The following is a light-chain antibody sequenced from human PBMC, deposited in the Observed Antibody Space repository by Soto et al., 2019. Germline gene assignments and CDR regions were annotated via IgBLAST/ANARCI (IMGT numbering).Light chain of an antibody. CDR1: QYVSTW. V-gene: IGKV3-11*01. Sequence: EIVLTQTSATLHSSPGETATPSCRASQYVSTWLAWYQQKPGKAPRLLIYYTSNRATGIPARFSGSGSGTDFTLTINSLAPEDFAIYYCHQRQSWPRKCGQGTKGDI. CDR3: HQRQSWPRK. J-gene: IGKJ1*01. CDR2: YTS.